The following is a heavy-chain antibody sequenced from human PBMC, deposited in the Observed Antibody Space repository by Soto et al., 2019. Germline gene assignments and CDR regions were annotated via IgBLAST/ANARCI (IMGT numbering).Heavy chain of an antibody. CDR1: GFTFSSYA. CDR2: ISGSGGST. Sequence: AGGSLRLSCAASGFTFSSYAMSWVRQAPGKGLEWVSAISGSGGSTYYADSVKGRFTISRDNSKNTLYLQMNSLRAEDTAVYYCARDRGYSYGYWYYYYYGMDVWGQGTTVTVSS. CDR3: ARDRGYSYGYWYYYYYGMDV. V-gene: IGHV3-23*01. J-gene: IGHJ6*02. D-gene: IGHD5-18*01.